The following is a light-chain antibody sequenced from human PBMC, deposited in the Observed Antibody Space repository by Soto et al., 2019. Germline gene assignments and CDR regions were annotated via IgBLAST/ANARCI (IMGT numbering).Light chain of an antibody. CDR1: SSDVGSYDL. J-gene: IGLJ1*01. CDR2: EVA. Sequence: QSALTQPASVSGSPGQSITISCTGTSSDVGSYDLVSWYQQHPGKAPTLMIYEVAKRPSGVSNRFSGSKSGNTASLTISGLQAEDEADYYCCSNAGSATYVFGTGTKRTVL. CDR3: CSNAGSATYV. V-gene: IGLV2-23*02.